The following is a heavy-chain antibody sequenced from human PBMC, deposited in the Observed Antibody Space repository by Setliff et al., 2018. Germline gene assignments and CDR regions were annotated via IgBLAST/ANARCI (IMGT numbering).Heavy chain of an antibody. J-gene: IGHJ3*02. D-gene: IGHD6-13*01. CDR1: GGTFNTYV. CDR3: ATDHMPASGTSAFDI. V-gene: IGHV1-69*05. CDR2: IIPIFGTS. Sequence: GASVKVSCKASGGTFNTYVISWVRQAPSQGLEWMGMIIPIFGTSNHAQKFQARVTMTTDESTSTAYMELSSLTSEDTAVYYCATDHMPASGTSAFDIWGQGTVVTVSS.